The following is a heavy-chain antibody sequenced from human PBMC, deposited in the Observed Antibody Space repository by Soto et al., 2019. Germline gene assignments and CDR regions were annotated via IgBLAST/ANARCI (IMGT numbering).Heavy chain of an antibody. D-gene: IGHD4-17*01. J-gene: IGHJ3*02. CDR2: IIPILGIA. V-gene: IGHV1-69*02. CDR3: ATTLTTVTTISAFDI. Sequence: QVQLVQSGAEVKKPGSSVKVSCKASGGTFSSYTISWVRQAPGQGLEWLGRIIPILGIANYAQKFQSRVTITADKSTSTAYMELSSLRSEDTAVYYCATTLTTVTTISAFDIWGQGTMVTVSS. CDR1: GGTFSSYT.